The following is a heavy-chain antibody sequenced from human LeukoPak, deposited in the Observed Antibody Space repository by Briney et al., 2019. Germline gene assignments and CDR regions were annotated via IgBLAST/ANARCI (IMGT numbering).Heavy chain of an antibody. D-gene: IGHD3-10*01. CDR3: AREANRYYYGSGTLGFDS. V-gene: IGHV4-31*03. CDR1: GGSISSGGYY. J-gene: IGHJ4*02. CDR2: IYHTGST. Sequence: SETLSLTCTVSGGSISSGGYYWSWIRQHPGKGLEWIGFIYHTGSTYYSPSLKSRITISVDMSKNQFSLNLSSVTAADTAVYYCAREANRYYYGSGTLGFDSWGQGTLSASPQ.